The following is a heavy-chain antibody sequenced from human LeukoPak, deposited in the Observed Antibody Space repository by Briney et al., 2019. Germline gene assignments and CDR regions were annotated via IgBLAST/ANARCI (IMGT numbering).Heavy chain of an antibody. V-gene: IGHV3-7*01. J-gene: IGHJ4*02. CDR2: IKQDGSEE. CDR1: GFTFTNFW. CDR3: TRDTDGSLDY. D-gene: IGHD1-26*01. Sequence: GGSLRLSCAASGFTFTNFWMTWVRQAPGKGLEWVANIKQDGSEESYVDSVKGRFTISRDNPKNSLYLQMNNLRADDTAVYYCTRDTDGSLDYWGQGILVTVAS.